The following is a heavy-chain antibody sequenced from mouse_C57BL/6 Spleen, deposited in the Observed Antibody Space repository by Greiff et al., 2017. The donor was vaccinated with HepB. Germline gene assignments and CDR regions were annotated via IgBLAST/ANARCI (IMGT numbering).Heavy chain of an antibody. J-gene: IGHJ2*01. CDR1: GYTLTSYW. Sequence: QVQLQQPGAELVNPGASVNLSCKASGYTLTSYWMHWVKQRPGQGLEWIGEINPSNGRTNYNEKFKSKATLTVDISSSTAYMQLSSPTSEDSAVYYCARLLINLDYWGQGTTLTVSS. CDR2: INPSNGRT. D-gene: IGHD2-1*01. CDR3: ARLLINLDY. V-gene: IGHV1S81*02.